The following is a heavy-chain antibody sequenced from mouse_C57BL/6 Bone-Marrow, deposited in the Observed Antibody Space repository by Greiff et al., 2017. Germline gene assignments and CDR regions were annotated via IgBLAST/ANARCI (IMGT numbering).Heavy chain of an antibody. CDR2: ISNLAYSI. J-gene: IGHJ1*03. CDR1: GFTFSDYG. V-gene: IGHV5-15*01. CDR3: AGPSSSLWYLDV. D-gene: IGHD1-1*01. Sequence: EVQGVESGGGLVQPGGSLKLSCAASGFTFSDYGMAWVRQAPRKGPEWVAFISNLAYSIYYADTVTGRFTISKENAKNTLYLEMSSMRSEDTAMYYCAGPSSSLWYLDVWGTGTTVTVSS.